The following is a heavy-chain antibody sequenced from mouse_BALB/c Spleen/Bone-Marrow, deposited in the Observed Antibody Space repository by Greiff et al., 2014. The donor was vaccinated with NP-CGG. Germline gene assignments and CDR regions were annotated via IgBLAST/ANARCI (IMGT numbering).Heavy chain of an antibody. CDR2: IYPGXXXX. CDR1: GYTFSSYW. D-gene: IGHD2-14*01. V-gene: IGHV1-87*01. CDR3: ARGAYYRYDGFAY. J-gene: IGHJ3*01. Sequence: ESGAELARPGASVKXXCKASGYTFSSYWMQWVKQRPGQGLEWIGSIYPGXXXXXXXXXXKGXATLTXXKSSSTAYMQLSSLASEDSAVYYCARGAYYRYDGFAYWGQGTLVTVSA.